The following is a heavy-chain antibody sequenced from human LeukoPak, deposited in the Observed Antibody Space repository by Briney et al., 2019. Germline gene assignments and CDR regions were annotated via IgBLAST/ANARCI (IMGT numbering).Heavy chain of an antibody. Sequence: PGGSLRLSCAASGFTFSSYGMSWVRQAPGKGLEWVSGIKGRFTISRDNSKNTLYLQMNSLRAEDTAVYYCAKAGGGGAITMVRGVKGDYYYMDVWGKGTTVTISS. CDR2: I. J-gene: IGHJ6*03. CDR3: AKAGGGGAITMVRGVKGDYYYMDV. CDR1: GFTFSSYG. D-gene: IGHD3-10*01. V-gene: IGHV3-23*01.